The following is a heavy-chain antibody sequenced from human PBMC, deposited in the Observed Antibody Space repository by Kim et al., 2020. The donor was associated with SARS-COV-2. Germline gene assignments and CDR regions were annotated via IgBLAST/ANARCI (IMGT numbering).Heavy chain of an antibody. CDR2: ISSSGSTI. D-gene: IGHD3-10*01. J-gene: IGHJ6*02. CDR3: ARVSQGSGSYYNVLRYYYYGMDV. V-gene: IGHV3-48*03. CDR1: GFTFSSYE. Sequence: GGSLRLSCAASGFTFSSYEMNWVRQAPGKGLEWVSYISSSGSTIYYADSVKGRFTISRDNAKNSLYLQMNSRRAEDTAVYYCARVSQGSGSYYNVLRYYYYGMDVWGQGTTVTVSS.